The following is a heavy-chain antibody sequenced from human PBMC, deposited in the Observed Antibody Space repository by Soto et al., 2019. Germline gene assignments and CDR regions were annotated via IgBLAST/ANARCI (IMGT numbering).Heavy chain of an antibody. CDR1: GYTFTSYA. CDR2: INAGNGNT. Sequence: GASVKVSCKASGYTFTSYAMHWVRQAPGQRLEWMGWINAGNGNTKYSQKFQGRVTITRDTSASTAYMELSSLRSEDTAVYYCARGSPDQYDYVWGSYRYTRYFDYWGQGTLVTVSS. CDR3: ARGSPDQYDYVWGSYRYTRYFDY. J-gene: IGHJ4*02. V-gene: IGHV1-3*01. D-gene: IGHD3-16*02.